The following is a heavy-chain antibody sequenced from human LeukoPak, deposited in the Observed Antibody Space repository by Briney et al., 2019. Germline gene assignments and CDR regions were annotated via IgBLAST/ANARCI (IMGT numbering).Heavy chain of an antibody. CDR3: ARFPITTVSRGYFDY. Sequence: GGSLRLSCAASGFTFSSYSMNWVRQAPGKGLEWVAVISYDGSNKYYADSVKGRFTISRDNSKNTLYLQMNSLRAEDTAVYYCARFPITTVSRGYFDYWGQGTLVTVSS. D-gene: IGHD4-17*01. V-gene: IGHV3-30*03. CDR1: GFTFSSYS. CDR2: ISYDGSNK. J-gene: IGHJ4*02.